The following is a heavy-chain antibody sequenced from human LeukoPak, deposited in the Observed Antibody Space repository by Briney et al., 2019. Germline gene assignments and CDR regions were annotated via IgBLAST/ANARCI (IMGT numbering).Heavy chain of an antibody. D-gene: IGHD3-16*01. CDR1: GFTFSSYA. CDR2: ISGSRSDI. CDR3: ARGSLGFGYYMAV. V-gene: IGHV3-21*01. J-gene: IGHJ6*03. Sequence: GGSLRLSCAASGFTFSSYAMSWVRQAPGKGLEWGSAISGSRSDIYYADSVKGRFTISRDNAKNSLYLQMNSLRAEDTAIYYCARGSLGFGYYMAVWGKGTTVTVSS.